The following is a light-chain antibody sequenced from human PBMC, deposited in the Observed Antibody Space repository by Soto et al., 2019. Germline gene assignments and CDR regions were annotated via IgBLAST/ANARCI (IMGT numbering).Light chain of an antibody. J-gene: IGKJ1*01. CDR1: QSLSNTLY. Sequence: EIVLTQSPGTLSLSPGERATLSCRASQSLSNTLYVAWYQQKPGQAPRLLIYGASSRATGIPNRCSGRGAGTDGTRTSSRLEPEDFAVYDCQQYGNSPQTVGQGTKVDTK. CDR2: GAS. V-gene: IGKV3-20*01. CDR3: QQYGNSPQT.